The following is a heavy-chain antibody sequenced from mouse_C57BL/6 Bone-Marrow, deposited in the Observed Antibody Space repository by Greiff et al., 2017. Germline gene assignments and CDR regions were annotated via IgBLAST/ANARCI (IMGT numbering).Heavy chain of an antibody. J-gene: IGHJ4*01. CDR3: ARQNGYYGAMDY. D-gene: IGHD2-3*01. V-gene: IGHV5-6*01. Sequence: EVQVVESGGDLVKPGGSLKLSCAASGFTFSSYGMSWVRQTPDKRLEWVATISSGGSYTYYPDSVKGRFTIARDHAKNTLYLQMSSLKSEDTAMYYCARQNGYYGAMDYWGQGTSVTVSS. CDR1: GFTFSSYG. CDR2: ISSGGSYT.